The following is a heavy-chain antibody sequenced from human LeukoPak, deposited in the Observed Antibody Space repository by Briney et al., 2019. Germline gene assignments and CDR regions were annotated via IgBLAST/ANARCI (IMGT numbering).Heavy chain of an antibody. D-gene: IGHD3-9*01. V-gene: IGHV4-39*01. CDR2: IYYSGST. J-gene: IGHJ3*02. CDR3: ARLRYFDWLSLGAHDALDI. CDR1: GGSISSSSYY. Sequence: PSETLSLTCTVSGGSISSSSYYWGWIRQPPGKGLEWIGSIYYSGSTYYNPSLKSRVTIPVDTSKNQFSLKLSSVTAADTAVYYCARLRYFDWLSLGAHDALDIWGQGTMVTVSS.